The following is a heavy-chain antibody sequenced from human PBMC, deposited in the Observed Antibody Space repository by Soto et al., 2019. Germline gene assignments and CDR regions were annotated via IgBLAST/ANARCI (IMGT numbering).Heavy chain of an antibody. CDR2: LFGSGGGI. V-gene: IGHV3-23*01. CDR1: GFTFSTYA. CDR3: VKGCQPGGGWPSDH. D-gene: IGHD2-8*02. J-gene: IGHJ4*02. Sequence: EVQLLESGGGLVQPGGSLRLSCAASGFTFSTYAMSWVRQAPGKGLEWVSGLFGSGGGISYADSVKGRFTISRDNSNNVLYLQMERLRVEEAALYYCVKGCQPGGGWPSDHWGQGTLVTVSS.